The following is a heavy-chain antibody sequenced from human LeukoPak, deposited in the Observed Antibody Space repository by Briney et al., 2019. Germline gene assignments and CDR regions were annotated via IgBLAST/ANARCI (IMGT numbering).Heavy chain of an antibody. V-gene: IGHV3-64D*09. J-gene: IGHJ4*02. Sequence: GGSLRLSCSASGFTFSSYAMHWVRQAPGKGLEYVSAISSNRGSTYYADSVKGRFTISRDNSKNTLYLQMSSLRAEDTAVYYCVKGPWGSDYELSDKYYFDYWGQGTLVTVSS. CDR3: VKGPWGSDYELSDKYYFDY. CDR1: GFTFSSYA. CDR2: ISSNRGST. D-gene: IGHD3-16*01.